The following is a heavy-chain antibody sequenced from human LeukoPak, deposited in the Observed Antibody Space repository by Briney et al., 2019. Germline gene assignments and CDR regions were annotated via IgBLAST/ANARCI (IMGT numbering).Heavy chain of an antibody. J-gene: IGHJ4*02. CDR3: ARGAGSSWYLGYCFDY. CDR1: GFTFSSYS. D-gene: IGHD6-13*01. CDR2: ISSSSSYI. Sequence: GGSLRLSCAASGFTFSSYSMNCVRQAPGKGLEWVSSISSSSSYIYYADSVKGRFTISRDNAKNSLYLQMNSLRAEDTAVYYCARGAGSSWYLGYCFDYWGQGTLVTVSS. V-gene: IGHV3-21*01.